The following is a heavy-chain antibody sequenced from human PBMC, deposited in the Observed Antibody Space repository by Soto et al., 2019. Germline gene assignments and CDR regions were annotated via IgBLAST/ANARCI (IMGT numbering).Heavy chain of an antibody. J-gene: IGHJ4*02. CDR2: ISSTTNYI. V-gene: IGHV3-21*01. Sequence: GSLRLSCSASGFTFTRYSMNWVRQAPGKGLEWVSSISSTTNYIYYADSMKGRFTVSRDNAKNSVYLEMNSLSAEDTAVYYCARESEDLTSNFDYWGQGTLVTVSS. CDR3: ARESEDLTSNFDY. CDR1: GFTFTRYS.